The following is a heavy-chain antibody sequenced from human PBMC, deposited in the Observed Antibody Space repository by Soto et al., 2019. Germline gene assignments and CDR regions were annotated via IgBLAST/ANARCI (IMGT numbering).Heavy chain of an antibody. Sequence: PSETLSLTCTVSGGSISSSSYYWGWIRQPPEKGLEWIGSIYYSGSTYYNPSLKSRVTISVDTSKNQFSLKLSSVTAADTAVYFCARDNEDTNYDWFDPWGQGTLVTVSS. J-gene: IGHJ5*02. CDR2: IYYSGST. CDR3: ARDNEDTNYDWFDP. CDR1: GGSISSSSYY. V-gene: IGHV4-39*07. D-gene: IGHD1-7*01.